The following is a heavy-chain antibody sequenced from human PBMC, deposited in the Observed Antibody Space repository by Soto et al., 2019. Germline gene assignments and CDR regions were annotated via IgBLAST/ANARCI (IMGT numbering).Heavy chain of an antibody. CDR2: IIPILGIA. Sequence: ASVKVSCKASGGTFSSYTISWVRQAPGQGLEWMGRIIPILGIANYAQKFQGRVTITADKSTSTAYMELSSLRSEDTAVYYCASSGGSSGWYSHDAFDIWGQGTMVTVSS. D-gene: IGHD6-19*01. CDR1: GGTFSSYT. V-gene: IGHV1-69*02. J-gene: IGHJ3*02. CDR3: ASSGGSSGWYSHDAFDI.